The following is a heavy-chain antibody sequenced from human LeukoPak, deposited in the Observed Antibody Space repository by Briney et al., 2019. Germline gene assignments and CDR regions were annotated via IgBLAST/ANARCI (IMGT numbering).Heavy chain of an antibody. CDR2: IYYSGST. J-gene: IGHJ6*02. D-gene: IGHD3-16*01. Sequence: SETLSLTCAVSGGSISSYYWSWIRQPPGKGLEWIGYIYYSGSTNYNPSLKSRVTISVDTSKNQFSLRLSSVTAADTAVYYCATQLGHGYYYYGMDVWGQGTTVTVSS. CDR1: GGSISSYY. V-gene: IGHV4-59*08. CDR3: ATQLGHGYYYYGMDV.